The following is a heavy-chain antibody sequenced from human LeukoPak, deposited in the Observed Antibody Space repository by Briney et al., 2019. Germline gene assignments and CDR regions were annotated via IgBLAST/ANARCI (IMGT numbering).Heavy chain of an antibody. CDR1: GYTFTSYD. J-gene: IGHJ6*03. CDR3: AYCSSTYYYYMDV. Sequence: ASVKVSCKASGYTFTSYDINWVRQAPGQGLEWMGWMNPNSGNTVYAQKFQGRVTMTRKTSISTAYMELSSLRSEDTAVYYCAYCSSTYYYYMDVWGKGTRSPSP. D-gene: IGHD2-2*01. CDR2: MNPNSGNT. V-gene: IGHV1-8*01.